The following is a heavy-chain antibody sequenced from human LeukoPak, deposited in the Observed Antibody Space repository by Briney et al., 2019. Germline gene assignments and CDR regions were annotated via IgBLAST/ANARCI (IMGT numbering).Heavy chain of an antibody. J-gene: IGHJ4*02. CDR3: AKDPRGTVGGTAFDY. Sequence: GGSLRLSCEASGFTFTTYGMHWVRQAPGKGLEWVAFIRYDGSNKYYGDSVKGRFTISRDNSKNTLSLQMNGLRPEDTAVYYCAKDPRGTVGGTAFDYWGQGTLVTVSS. D-gene: IGHD1-26*01. V-gene: IGHV3-30*02. CDR1: GFTFTTYG. CDR2: IRYDGSNK.